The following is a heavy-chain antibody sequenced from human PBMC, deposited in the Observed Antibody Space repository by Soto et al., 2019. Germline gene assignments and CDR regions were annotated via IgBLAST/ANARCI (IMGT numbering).Heavy chain of an antibody. CDR1: GYTFTSYY. V-gene: IGHV1-46*01. D-gene: IGHD6-19*01. J-gene: IGHJ5*02. CDR2: INPSGGST. CDR3: AREPVAGIWFDP. Sequence: ASVKVSCKASGYTFTSYYMHWVRQAPGQGLEWMGIINPSGGSTSYAQKFQGRVTMTRDTSTSTAYMELRSLRSDDTAVYYCAREPVAGIWFDPWGQGTLVTV.